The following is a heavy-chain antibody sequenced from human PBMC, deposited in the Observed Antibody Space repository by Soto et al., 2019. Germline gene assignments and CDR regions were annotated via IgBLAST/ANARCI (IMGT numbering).Heavy chain of an antibody. V-gene: IGHV4-39*01. CDR3: ARTNWNYCYFDY. J-gene: IGHJ4*02. D-gene: IGHD1-7*01. Sequence: SETLSLTCTVSGGSISSSSYYWGWIRQPPGKGLEWVVSIYYSGSTYYNPSLKSRVTISVDTSKNQFSLKLSSVTAADTAVYYCARTNWNYCYFDYWGQGTLVTVSS. CDR2: IYYSGST. CDR1: GGSISSSSYY.